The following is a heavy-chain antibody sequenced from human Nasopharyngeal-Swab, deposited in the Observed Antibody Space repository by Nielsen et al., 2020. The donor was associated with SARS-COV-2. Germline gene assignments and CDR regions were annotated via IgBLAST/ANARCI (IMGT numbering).Heavy chain of an antibody. CDR2: LYPGGST. D-gene: IGHD2-15*01. Sequence: ESLQISCAATLSVVSTNYMSWVRQAPGKGLGLLSALYPGGSTHYADSAKGRFTISRDYSKNTLYPQMNSLRDEDTAIYYCARGADVYCSGGSCYSEYYYYMDVWGRGTTVTVSS. CDR3: ARGADVYCSGGSCYSEYYYYMDV. V-gene: IGHV3-66*01. CDR1: LSVVSTNY. J-gene: IGHJ6*03.